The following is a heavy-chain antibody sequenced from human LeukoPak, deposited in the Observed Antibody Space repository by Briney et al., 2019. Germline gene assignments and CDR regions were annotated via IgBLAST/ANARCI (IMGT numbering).Heavy chain of an antibody. J-gene: IGHJ6*03. V-gene: IGHV5-51*01. Sequence: GAALQISCEGAGYVFTNYWIGWGGRMRRKGREGMGMIYPGDSDTRYSPSFQGQVTISADKSISTAYLQWSSLKASDIVMYYCARLGIAAKVNYYYYMDVWGKGTTVTVSS. CDR1: GYVFTNYW. CDR2: IYPGDSDT. D-gene: IGHD2-15*01. CDR3: ARLGIAAKVNYYYYMDV.